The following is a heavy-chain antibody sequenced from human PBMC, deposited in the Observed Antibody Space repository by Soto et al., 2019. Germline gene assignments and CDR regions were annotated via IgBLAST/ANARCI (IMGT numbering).Heavy chain of an antibody. CDR1: GFTFSSYA. J-gene: IGHJ6*02. D-gene: IGHD6-19*01. V-gene: IGHV3-30*18. Sequence: GGSLRLSCAASGFTFSSYAMSWVRQAPGKGLEWVAVISYDGSNKYYADSVKGRFTISRDNSKNTLYLQMNSLRAEDTAVYYCAKDRWLANYYYYYGMDVWGQGTTVTVSS. CDR2: ISYDGSNK. CDR3: AKDRWLANYYYYYGMDV.